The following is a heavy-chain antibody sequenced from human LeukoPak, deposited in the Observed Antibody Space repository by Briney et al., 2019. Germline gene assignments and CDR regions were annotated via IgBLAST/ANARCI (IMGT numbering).Heavy chain of an antibody. Sequence: GESLKISCKGSGYSFTSYWIGWVRQMPGKGLEWMGIIYPGDSDTRYSPSFQGQVTISADKSISTAYLQWSSLKASDTAMYYCARQFLSVAELRGAFDIWGQGTMVTVSS. D-gene: IGHD1-7*01. J-gene: IGHJ3*02. CDR1: GYSFTSYW. CDR3: ARQFLSVAELRGAFDI. V-gene: IGHV5-51*01. CDR2: IYPGDSDT.